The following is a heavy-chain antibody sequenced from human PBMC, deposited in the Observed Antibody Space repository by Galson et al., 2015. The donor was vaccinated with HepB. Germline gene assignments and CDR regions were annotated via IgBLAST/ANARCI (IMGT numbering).Heavy chain of an antibody. CDR2: ISSSSSYI. CDR3: ARDNEQSPFDY. J-gene: IGHJ4*02. D-gene: IGHD1/OR15-1a*01. V-gene: IGHV3-21*01. Sequence: SLRLSCAASGFTFSRYNMNWVRQAPGKGLEWVSSISSSSSYIYYADSVKGRFTISRDNAKNSLYLQMNSLRAEDTAVYYCARDNEQSPFDYWGQGTLVTVSS. CDR1: GFTFSRYN.